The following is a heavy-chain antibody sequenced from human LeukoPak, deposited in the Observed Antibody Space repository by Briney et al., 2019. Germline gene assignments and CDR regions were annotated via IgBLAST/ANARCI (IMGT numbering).Heavy chain of an antibody. CDR1: GYTHTELS. CDR3: ATDSSGSKNYYYGMDV. CDR2: FDPEDGET. J-gene: IGHJ6*02. V-gene: IGHV1-24*01. Sequence: ASVKVSCKVSGYTHTELSMHWVRQAPGKGLEWMGGFDPEDGETIYAQKFRGRVTMTEDTSTDTAYMELSSLRSEDTAVYYCATDSSGSKNYYYGMDVWGQGTTVTVSS. D-gene: IGHD6-19*01.